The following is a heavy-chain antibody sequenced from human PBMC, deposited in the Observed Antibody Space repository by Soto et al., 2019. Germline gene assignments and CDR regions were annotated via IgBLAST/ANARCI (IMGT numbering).Heavy chain of an antibody. CDR2: ISGSGGST. J-gene: IGHJ6*03. Sequence: GGSLRLSCAASGCTFSSYAMSWVSQAPGKGLEWVSAISGSGGSTYYADSVKGRFTISRDNSKNTLYLQMNSLRAEDTAVYYCAKVKYCSGGSCYSGAAYYYYYYMDVWGKGTTVTVSS. CDR1: GCTFSSYA. V-gene: IGHV3-23*01. CDR3: AKVKYCSGGSCYSGAAYYYYYYMDV. D-gene: IGHD2-15*01.